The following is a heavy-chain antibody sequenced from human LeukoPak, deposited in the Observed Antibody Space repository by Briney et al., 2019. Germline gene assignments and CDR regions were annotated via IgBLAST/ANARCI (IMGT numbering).Heavy chain of an antibody. CDR1: GGTFSSYA. Sequence: GASVKVSCKASGGTFSSYAISWVRQAPGQGLEWMGGIIPIFGTANYAQKFQGRVTITADESTSTAYMELSSLRSEDTAVYYCASPLRDRGSSTDYYYMDVWGKGTTVTVSS. V-gene: IGHV1-69*13. J-gene: IGHJ6*03. CDR2: IIPIFGTA. D-gene: IGHD6-6*01. CDR3: ASPLRDRGSSTDYYYMDV.